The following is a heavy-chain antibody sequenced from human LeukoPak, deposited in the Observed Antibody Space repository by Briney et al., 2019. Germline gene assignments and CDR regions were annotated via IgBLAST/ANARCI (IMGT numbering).Heavy chain of an antibody. V-gene: IGHV4-59*08. CDR1: GGSISSYY. D-gene: IGHD1-26*01. J-gene: IGHJ3*02. CDR2: IYYSGST. CDR3: ARHRLVGATTTRIGGAFDI. Sequence: SETLSLTCTVSGGSISSYYWSWIRQPPGKGLEWIGYIYYSGSTNYNPSLKSRVTISVDTSKNQFSLKLSSVTAADTAVYYCARHRLVGATTTRIGGAFDIWGQGTMVTVSS.